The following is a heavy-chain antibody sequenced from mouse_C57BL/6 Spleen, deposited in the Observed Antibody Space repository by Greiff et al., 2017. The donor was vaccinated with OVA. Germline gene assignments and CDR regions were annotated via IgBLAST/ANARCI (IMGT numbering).Heavy chain of an antibody. V-gene: IGHV5-6*01. J-gene: IGHJ2*01. CDR1: GFTFSSYG. CDR2: ISSGGSYT. D-gene: IGHD2-3*01. Sequence: EVKLVESGGDLVKPGGSLKLSCAASGFTFSSYGMSWVRQTPDKRLEWVATISSGGSYTYYPDSVKGRFTFSRDNAKKTLYLQMSGLESEDTAMYYGARQNDGYYGYWGQGTTLTVSA. CDR3: ARQNDGYYGY.